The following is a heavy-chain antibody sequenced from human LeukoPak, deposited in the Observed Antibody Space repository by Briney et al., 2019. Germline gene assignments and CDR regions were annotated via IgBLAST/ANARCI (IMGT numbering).Heavy chain of an antibody. CDR2: ISYDGSNK. Sequence: GGSLRLSCAASGFTFSSYAMHWVRQAPGMGLEWVAVISYDGSNKYYADSVKGRFTISRDNSKNTLYLQMNSLRAEDTAVYYCARTTRTTYYDIGGHYFDYWGQGTLVTVSS. CDR1: GFTFSSYA. CDR3: ARTTRTTYYDIGGHYFDY. D-gene: IGHD3-9*01. J-gene: IGHJ4*02. V-gene: IGHV3-30*04.